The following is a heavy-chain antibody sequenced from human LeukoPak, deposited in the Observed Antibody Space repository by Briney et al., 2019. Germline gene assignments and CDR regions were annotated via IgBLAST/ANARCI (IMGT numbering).Heavy chain of an antibody. D-gene: IGHD3-3*01. J-gene: IGHJ3*02. CDR3: ARVNWVSDFWSGGGAFDI. Sequence: SETLSLTCTVSGGSISSSSYYWGWIRQPPGKGLEWIGSIYYSGSTYYNPSLKSRVTISVDTSKNQFSLKLSSVTAADTAVYYCARVNWVSDFWSGGGAFDIWGQGTTVTVSS. CDR2: IYYSGST. V-gene: IGHV4-39*07. CDR1: GGSISSSSYY.